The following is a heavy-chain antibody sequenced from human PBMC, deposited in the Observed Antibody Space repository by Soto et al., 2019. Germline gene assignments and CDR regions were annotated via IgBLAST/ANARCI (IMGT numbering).Heavy chain of an antibody. CDR3: GRYSSTWYVAFDI. CDR2: ISSSGSSI. Sequence: GGSLRLSCAASGFTFSSHEMGWVRQAPGKGLEWVSYISSSGSSIYYTASVKGRFTSSRDNAKNSLYLQMNSLRFEDTAVYYCGRYSSTWYVAFDIWGQGTMVTVSS. J-gene: IGHJ3*02. V-gene: IGHV3-48*03. D-gene: IGHD6-13*01. CDR1: GFTFSSHE.